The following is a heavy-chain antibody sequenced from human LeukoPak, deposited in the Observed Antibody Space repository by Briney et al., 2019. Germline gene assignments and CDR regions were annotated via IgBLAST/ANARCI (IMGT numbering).Heavy chain of an antibody. CDR2: ISGSGGST. V-gene: IGHV3-23*01. Sequence: GGSLRLSCAASGFTFSSYAMSWVRQAPGKGLEWVSAISGSGGSTYYADSVKGRFTISRDNSKNTLYLQMNSLRAEDTAVYYCAKDRNRITMVRGAPFDYWGQGTLVTVSS. CDR1: GFTFSSYA. D-gene: IGHD3-10*01. CDR3: AKDRNRITMVRGAPFDY. J-gene: IGHJ4*02.